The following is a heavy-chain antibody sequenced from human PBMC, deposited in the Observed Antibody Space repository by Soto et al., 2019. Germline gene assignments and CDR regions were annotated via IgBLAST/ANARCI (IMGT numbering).Heavy chain of an antibody. J-gene: IGHJ6*02. D-gene: IGHD3-22*01. V-gene: IGHV1-18*01. CDR1: GYTFSGYG. Sequence: QAQLVQSGAEVKKPGASVKVSCKASGYTFSGYGISWVRQAPGQGLEWLGWISPYNDDTNYAQKLQGRVTMTTDTSTRTAYMDLGSLRSDDTAVYFCARGGYYDSSGSRNYHYYGMDVWGQGTTVTVSS. CDR2: ISPYNDDT. CDR3: ARGGYYDSSGSRNYHYYGMDV.